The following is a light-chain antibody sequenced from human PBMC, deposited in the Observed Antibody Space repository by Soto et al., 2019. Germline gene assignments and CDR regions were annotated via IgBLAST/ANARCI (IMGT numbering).Light chain of an antibody. Sequence: QSVLTQPRSVSGSPGQSVTISCTGTSSDVGTYNYVSWYQQHPGKAPKVMIYDVTKRPSGVPDRFSGSKSGNTASLTISGLQAGDEADYYCCSYAGSYTYVFGAGTKVTVL. V-gene: IGLV2-11*01. CDR3: CSYAGSYTYV. CDR2: DVT. CDR1: SSDVGTYNY. J-gene: IGLJ1*01.